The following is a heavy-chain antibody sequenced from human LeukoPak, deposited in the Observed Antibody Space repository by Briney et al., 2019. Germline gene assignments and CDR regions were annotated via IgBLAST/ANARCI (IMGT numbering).Heavy chain of an antibody. Sequence: SETLSLTCAVYGGSFSGYYWSWIRQPPGKGLEWIGEINHSGSTNYNPSLKSRVTISVDTSKNQFSLKLSSVTAADTAVYYCARGAARWWFDPWGQGTLVTVSS. J-gene: IGHJ5*02. CDR2: INHSGST. CDR3: ARGAARWWFDP. CDR1: GGSFSGYY. V-gene: IGHV4-34*01. D-gene: IGHD6-6*01.